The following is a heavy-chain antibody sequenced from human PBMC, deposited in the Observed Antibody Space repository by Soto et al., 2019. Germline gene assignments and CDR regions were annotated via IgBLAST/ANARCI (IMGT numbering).Heavy chain of an antibody. CDR2: ISGSGGST. V-gene: IGHV3-23*01. J-gene: IGHJ4*02. Sequence: PGGSLRLSCAASGFTFSSYAMSWVRQAPGKGLEWVSAISGSGGSTYYADSVKGRFTISRDNSKNTLYLQMNSLRAEDTAVYYCAKVRPSAPDSSGYYYFDYWGQGTLVTVSS. D-gene: IGHD3-22*01. CDR3: AKVRPSAPDSSGYYYFDY. CDR1: GFTFSSYA.